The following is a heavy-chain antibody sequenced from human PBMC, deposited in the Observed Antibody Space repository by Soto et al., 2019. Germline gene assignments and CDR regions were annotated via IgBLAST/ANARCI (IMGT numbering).Heavy chain of an antibody. CDR2: ISYDGSNK. CDR3: AREDYGRYYFDY. Sequence: PGGSLRLSCAASGFTFSRYAMHWVRQAPGKGLEWVAVISYDGSNKYYADSVKGRFTISRDNSKNTLYLQMNSLRAEDTAVYYCAREDYGRYYFDYWGQGTLVTVSS. V-gene: IGHV3-30-3*01. J-gene: IGHJ4*02. CDR1: GFTFSRYA. D-gene: IGHD3-10*01.